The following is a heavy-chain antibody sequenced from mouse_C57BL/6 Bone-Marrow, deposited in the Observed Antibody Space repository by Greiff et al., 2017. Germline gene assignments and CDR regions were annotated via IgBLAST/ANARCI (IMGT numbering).Heavy chain of an antibody. Sequence: VQLQQSGAELVRPGASVKLSCTASGFNIKDDYMHWVKQRPEQGLEWIGWIDPENGDTEYASKFQGKATITADTSSNTAYLQLSSLTSEDTAVYYCTVFITTVVATSYWYFDVWAQGPRSPSPQ. D-gene: IGHD1-1*01. CDR3: TVFITTVVATSYWYFDV. J-gene: IGHJ1*03. V-gene: IGHV14-4*01. CDR1: GFNIKDDY. CDR2: IDPENGDT.